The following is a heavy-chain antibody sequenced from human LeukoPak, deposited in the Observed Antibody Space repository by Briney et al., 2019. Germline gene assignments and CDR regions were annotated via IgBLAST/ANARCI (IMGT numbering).Heavy chain of an antibody. J-gene: IGHJ4*02. CDR3: ARDRDSSGWYVVGY. CDR2: IWYDGSNK. V-gene: IGHV3-33*01. CDR1: GFTFSSYG. D-gene: IGHD6-19*01. Sequence: PGRSLRLSCAASGFTFSSYGMHWVRQAPGKGLEWVAVIWYDGSNKKYADSVKGRFTISRDNSKNTLYLQMNSLRAEDTAVYYCARDRDSSGWYVVGYWGQGTLVTVSS.